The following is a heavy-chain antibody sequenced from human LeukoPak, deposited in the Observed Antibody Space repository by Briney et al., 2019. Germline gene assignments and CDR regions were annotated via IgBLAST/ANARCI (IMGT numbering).Heavy chain of an antibody. D-gene: IGHD3-22*01. V-gene: IGHV4-59*08. Sequence: SETLSLTCAVSGGSTSGYSWSSIRQPPGKGLWWIGYIYYRDSTNYNHSLKSLVTISVDTSKSQFSLKLSSVTAADAAGYYCAILKEDSSGYYSVLGAFGIWGQGTMVTVSS. J-gene: IGHJ3*02. CDR2: IYYRDST. CDR1: GGSTSGYS. CDR3: AILKEDSSGYYSVLGAFGI.